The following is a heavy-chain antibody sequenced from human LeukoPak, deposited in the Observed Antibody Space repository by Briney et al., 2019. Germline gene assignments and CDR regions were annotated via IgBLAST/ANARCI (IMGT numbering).Heavy chain of an antibody. J-gene: IGHJ5*02. CDR2: IYYSGST. D-gene: IGHD3-16*02. Sequence: SETLSLTCTVSGGSISSSSYYWGWIRQPPGKGLEWIGSIYYSGSTYYNPSLKSRVTISVDTSKNQFSLKLSSVTAAGTAVYYCARVDYVWGSYRYTGWFDPWGQGTLVTVSS. CDR3: ARVDYVWGSYRYTGWFDP. V-gene: IGHV4-39*07. CDR1: GGSISSSSYY.